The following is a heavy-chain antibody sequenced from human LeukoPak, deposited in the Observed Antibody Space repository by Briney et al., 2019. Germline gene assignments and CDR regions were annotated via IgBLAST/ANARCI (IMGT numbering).Heavy chain of an antibody. J-gene: IGHJ4*02. CDR1: GYTFTSYG. CDR3: AREGLGYCSGGSCYSDYFDY. CDR2: ISAYNGNT. Sequence: ASVKVSCKASGYTFTSYGISWVRQAPGQGLEWMGWISAYNGNTNYAQKLQGRVTMTTDTSTSTAYMELRSLRSDDTAAYYCAREGLGYCSGGSCYSDYFDYWGQGTLVTVSS. V-gene: IGHV1-18*01. D-gene: IGHD2-15*01.